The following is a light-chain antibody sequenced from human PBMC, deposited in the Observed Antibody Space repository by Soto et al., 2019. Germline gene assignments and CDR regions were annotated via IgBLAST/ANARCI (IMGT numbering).Light chain of an antibody. Sequence: ENVLTQSPGTLSFSPGERATLSLRASQSVSSSYLAWYQQKPGQAPRLLIYGASSRATGIPDRFSGSGSGTDFTLTISRLEPEDFAVYYCQQYGSSRVTFGQGTKVDIK. CDR2: GAS. V-gene: IGKV3-20*01. J-gene: IGKJ1*01. CDR1: QSVSSSY. CDR3: QQYGSSRVT.